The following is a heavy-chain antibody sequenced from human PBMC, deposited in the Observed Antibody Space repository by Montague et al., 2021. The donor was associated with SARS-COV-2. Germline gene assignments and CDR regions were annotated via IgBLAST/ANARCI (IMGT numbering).Heavy chain of an antibody. J-gene: IGHJ5*02. CDR3: ARHVPVPGSTVQISGWFGP. D-gene: IGHD1-26*01. V-gene: IGHV4-39*01. Sequence: SETLSLTCTVSGGSISTSGFHRARFRQPTGKGPEWLDSLSYSGSTYPNPSPTNPVSISVDTSKRQISLKLRSTTATDTAVYYCARHVPVPGSTVQISGWFGPWGQGTLVSASS. CDR1: GGSISTSGFH. CDR2: LSYSGST.